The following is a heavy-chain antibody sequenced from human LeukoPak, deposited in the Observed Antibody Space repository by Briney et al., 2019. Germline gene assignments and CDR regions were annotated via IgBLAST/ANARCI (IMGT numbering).Heavy chain of an antibody. CDR3: ASVDCSGGSCYLDY. V-gene: IGHV4-30-2*01. Sequence: SQTLSLTCTVSGGSISSGGYYWSWIRQPPGKGLEWIGYIYHSGSTYYNPSLKSRVTISVDTSKNQFSLKLSSVTAADTAVYYCASVDCSGGSCYLDYWGQGTLVTVSS. J-gene: IGHJ4*02. D-gene: IGHD2-15*01. CDR2: IYHSGST. CDR1: GGSISSGGYY.